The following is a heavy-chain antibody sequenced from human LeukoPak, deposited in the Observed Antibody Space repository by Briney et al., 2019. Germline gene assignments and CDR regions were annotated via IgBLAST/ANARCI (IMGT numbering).Heavy chain of an antibody. V-gene: IGHV4-61*02. CDR2: IYTSGST. J-gene: IGHJ4*02. D-gene: IGHD6-13*01. CDR1: GGSISSGSYY. Sequence: SETLSLTRTVSGGSISSGSYYWSWIRQPAGKGLEWIGRIYTSGSTNYNPSLKSRVTISVDTSKNQFSLKLSSVTAADTAVYYCARVPRSIAAVTPWGQGTLVTVSS. CDR3: ARVPRSIAAVTP.